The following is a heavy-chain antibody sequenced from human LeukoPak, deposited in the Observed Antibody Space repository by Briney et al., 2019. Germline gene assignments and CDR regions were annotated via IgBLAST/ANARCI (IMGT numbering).Heavy chain of an antibody. D-gene: IGHD3-9*01. CDR3: AREHDILTGYYFP. V-gene: IGHV1-2*02. J-gene: IGHJ5*02. CDR2: INPNSGGT. Sequence: GASVKVSCKASGYTFTGYYMHWVRQAPGQGLEWMGWINPNSGGTNYAQKFQGRVTMTRDTSISTAYMELSRLRSDDTAVYYCAREHDILTGYYFPWGQGTLVTVSS. CDR1: GYTFTGYY.